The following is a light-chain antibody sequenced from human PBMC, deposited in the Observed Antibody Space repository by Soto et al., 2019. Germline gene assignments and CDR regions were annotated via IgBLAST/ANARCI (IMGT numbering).Light chain of an antibody. J-gene: IGKJ4*01. V-gene: IGKV3-11*01. CDR1: QSVSGY. Sequence: EIVMSQSPGTLSVFPGERVTLSCRASQSVSGYLDWFQQKPGQAPRRLIYDASNRATGIPARFSGSGSGTDFTLTISSLEPEDFAVYYCQQRSNWLRTFGGGTKVDIK. CDR3: QQRSNWLRT. CDR2: DAS.